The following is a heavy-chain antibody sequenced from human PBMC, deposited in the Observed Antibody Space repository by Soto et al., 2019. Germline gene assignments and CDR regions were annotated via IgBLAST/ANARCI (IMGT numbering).Heavy chain of an antibody. CDR2: IYPGDSDT. CDR1: GYSFTRYW. Sequence: GESVKSSCKGPGYSFTRYWIGWARQMHGKGLEWMGIIYPGDSDTRYSPSFQGQVTISADKSISTAYLQWSSLKASDTAMYYCARTSAAGKYYYGMDIWGQGTTVTVSS. J-gene: IGHJ6*02. D-gene: IGHD6-13*01. V-gene: IGHV5-51*01. CDR3: ARTSAAGKYYYGMDI.